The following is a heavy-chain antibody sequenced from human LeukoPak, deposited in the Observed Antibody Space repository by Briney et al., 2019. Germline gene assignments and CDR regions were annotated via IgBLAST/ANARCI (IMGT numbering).Heavy chain of an antibody. Sequence: SETLSLTCTVSGGSISNYYWSWIRQPPGKGLEWIAYISDIGSINYNPSLKSRVTISLDTSKNQFSLKLGSVTAADTAVYYCAGHHPRNTVDFWGQGTLVTVSS. CDR3: AGHHPRNTVDF. CDR2: ISDIGSI. CDR1: GGSISNYY. D-gene: IGHD2-8*02. V-gene: IGHV4-59*08. J-gene: IGHJ4*02.